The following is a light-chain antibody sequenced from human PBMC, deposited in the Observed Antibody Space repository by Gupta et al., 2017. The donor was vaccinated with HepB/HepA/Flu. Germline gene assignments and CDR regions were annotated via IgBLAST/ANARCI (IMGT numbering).Light chain of an antibody. CDR3: QQRRSWPIT. J-gene: IGKJ5*01. CDR1: QYVDIY. V-gene: IGKV3-11*01. CDR2: DTS. Sequence: IVLTQSPATLSLSPGERGTLSCKASQYVDIYLAWYQQIPGQPPRLLIYDTSNRATGTPARFSGSGSGTDFTLTIASLEPEDFAIYYCQQRRSWPITFGQGTRLEIK.